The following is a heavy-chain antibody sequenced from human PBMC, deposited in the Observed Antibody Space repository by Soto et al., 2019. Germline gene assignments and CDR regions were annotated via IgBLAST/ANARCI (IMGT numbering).Heavy chain of an antibody. V-gene: IGHV3-33*01. CDR3: ARDGAPRAYYYYGMDV. CDR2: IWYDGSNK. CDR1: GFTFSSYG. J-gene: IGHJ6*02. Sequence: QVQLVESGGGVVQPGRSLRLSCAASGFTFSSYGMHWVRQAPGKGLEWVAVIWYDGSNKYYADSVKGRFTISRDNSKNTLYLQMNSLRAEGTAVYYCARDGAPRAYYYYGMDVWGQGTTVTVSS. D-gene: IGHD1-26*01.